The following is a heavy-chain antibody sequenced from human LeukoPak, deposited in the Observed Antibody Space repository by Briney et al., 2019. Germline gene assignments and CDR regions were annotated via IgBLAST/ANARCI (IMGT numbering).Heavy chain of an antibody. J-gene: IGHJ4*02. D-gene: IGHD2-8*02. CDR2: ISSSGNT. CDR3: ARDYVVDSTLVAFFDY. Sequence: TETLSLTCTVSGGSISSASYYWGWIRQPPGKGLEWIGTISSSGNTYSNPSLKSRVTSSLDTSKNQFSLRLTSVTAADTAVCYCARDYVVDSTLVAFFDYWGQGMLVTVPS. V-gene: IGHV4-39*07. CDR1: GGSISSASYY.